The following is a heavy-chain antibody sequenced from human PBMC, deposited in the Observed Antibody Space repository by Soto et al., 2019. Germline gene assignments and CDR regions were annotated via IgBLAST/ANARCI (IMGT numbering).Heavy chain of an antibody. V-gene: IGHV3-9*01. CDR1: GFTFDDYA. CDR2: ISWNSGSI. Sequence: EVQLVESGGGLVQPGRSLRLSCAASGFTFDDYAMHWVRQAPGKGLEWVSGISWNSGSIGYADSVKGRFTISRDNAKNSLYLQMNRLRAEDTALYYCAKGSLPIAVAGTVDYWGQGTLVTVSS. CDR3: AKGSLPIAVAGTVDY. J-gene: IGHJ4*02. D-gene: IGHD6-19*01.